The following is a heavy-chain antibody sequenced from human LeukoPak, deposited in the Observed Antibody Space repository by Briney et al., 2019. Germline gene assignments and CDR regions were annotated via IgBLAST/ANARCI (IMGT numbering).Heavy chain of an antibody. J-gene: IGHJ4*02. Sequence: GASVKVSCKASGGTFSSYAISWVRQAPGQGLEWMGRIIPILGIANYAQKFQGRVTITADKSTSTAYMELSSLRSEDTAVYYCARASRDSDSSSWYYFDYWGQGTLVTVSS. CDR1: GGTFSSYA. D-gene: IGHD6-13*01. CDR3: ARASRDSDSSSWYYFDY. CDR2: IIPILGIA. V-gene: IGHV1-69*04.